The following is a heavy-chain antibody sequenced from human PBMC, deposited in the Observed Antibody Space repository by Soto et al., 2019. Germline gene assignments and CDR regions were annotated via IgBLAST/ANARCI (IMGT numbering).Heavy chain of an antibody. V-gene: IGHV1-8*01. D-gene: IGHD2-8*01. CDR1: GYTFTSYD. Sequence: ASVKVSCKASGYTFTSYDINWVRQATGQGLEWMGWMNPNSGNTGYAQKFQGRVTMTRNTSISTAYMELSSLRSEDTAVYYCARGGRMVYAILVMSLGYYYMDVWGKGTTVTVSS. J-gene: IGHJ6*03. CDR2: MNPNSGNT. CDR3: ARGGRMVYAILVMSLGYYYMDV.